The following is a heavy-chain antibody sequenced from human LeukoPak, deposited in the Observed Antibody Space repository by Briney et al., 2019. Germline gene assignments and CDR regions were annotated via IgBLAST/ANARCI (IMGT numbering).Heavy chain of an antibody. CDR2: ISGSGSST. D-gene: IGHD5-18*01. CDR1: EFTFNNYA. J-gene: IGHJ4*02. CDR3: AKDTAMDPRRFDY. V-gene: IGHV3-23*01. Sequence: GGSLRLSCAASEFTFNNYAMSWVRQAPGKGLEWVSAISGSGSSTFYADSVKGRFTISRDNSKNTLYLQMNSLRAEDTAVYYCAKDTAMDPRRFDYWGQGTLVTVSS.